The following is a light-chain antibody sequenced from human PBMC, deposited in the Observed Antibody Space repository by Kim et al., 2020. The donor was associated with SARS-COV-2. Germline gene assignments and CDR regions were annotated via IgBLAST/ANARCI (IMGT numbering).Light chain of an antibody. CDR2: EDY. V-gene: IGLV6-57*03. J-gene: IGLJ3*02. CDR1: SDTSATNY. CDR3: QSYDSSTWV. Sequence: GKTVTRPCTRTSDTSATNYVQWYQQRPGRAPTTVIYEDYQRPSGVPDRFSASIDISSNSASLTISGLKTEDEADYYCQSYDSSTWVFGGGTQLTVL.